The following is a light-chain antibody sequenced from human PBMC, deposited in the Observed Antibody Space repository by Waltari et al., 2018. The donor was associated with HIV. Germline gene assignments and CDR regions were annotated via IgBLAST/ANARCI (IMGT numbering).Light chain of an antibody. Sequence: DIQMTQSPSSVSASVGDRVTITCRASQGINSWLAWYQQRPGEPPKLLIYAASSLQSGVPSRFSGRGSGTDFTLTIISLQPEDFATYYCQQTDSFPRTFGQGTKVDIK. CDR3: QQTDSFPRT. J-gene: IGKJ1*01. CDR2: AAS. V-gene: IGKV1-12*01. CDR1: QGINSW.